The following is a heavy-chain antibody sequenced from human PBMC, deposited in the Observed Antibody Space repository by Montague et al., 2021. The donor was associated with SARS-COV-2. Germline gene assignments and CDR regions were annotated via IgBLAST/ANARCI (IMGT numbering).Heavy chain of an antibody. CDR2: IYSCGNT. D-gene: IGHD6-13*01. CDR1: GGSINYYY. CDR3: ARGDHPTTASWYFFDS. J-gene: IGHJ4*02. V-gene: IGHV4-4*07. Sequence: SETLSLTCTVSGGSINYYYWHWLRQSAGKGLEWIGRIYSCGNTNSNPSLYSRVIMPVDSSQNQFSLKLNSVTAADTAVYYCARGDHPTTASWYFFDSWGQGALVTVS.